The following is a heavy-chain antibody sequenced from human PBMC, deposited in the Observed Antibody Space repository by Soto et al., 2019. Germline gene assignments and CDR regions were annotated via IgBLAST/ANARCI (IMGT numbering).Heavy chain of an antibody. CDR2: ISYDGSNK. J-gene: IGHJ5*02. CDR1: GFTFSSYA. V-gene: IGHV3-30-3*01. D-gene: IGHD1-26*01. CDR3: AREWDFWFDP. Sequence: QVQLVESGGGVVQPGRSLRLSCAASGFTFSSYAMHWVRQAPGKGLEWVAVISYDGSNKYYADSVKDRFTISRDNSKNTPYLQMNSLRAEDTAVYYCAREWDFWFDPWGQGTLVTVSS.